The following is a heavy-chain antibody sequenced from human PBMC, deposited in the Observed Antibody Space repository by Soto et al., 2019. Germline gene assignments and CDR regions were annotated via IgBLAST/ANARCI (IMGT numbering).Heavy chain of an antibody. V-gene: IGHV4-59*08. J-gene: IGHJ2*01. D-gene: IGHD3-16*01. CDR2: IYYSGST. Sequence: QVQLQESGPGLVKPSETLSLTCTVSGGSISSYYWSWIRQPPGKGLEWIGYIYYSGSTNYNPPLKSRVTISVDTSKNQFSLKLSSVTAADTAVYYCARGRGGYFDLWGRGTLVTVSS. CDR3: ARGRGGYFDL. CDR1: GGSISSYY.